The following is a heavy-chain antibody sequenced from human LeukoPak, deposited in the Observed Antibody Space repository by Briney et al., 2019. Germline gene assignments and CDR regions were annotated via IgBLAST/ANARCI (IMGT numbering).Heavy chain of an antibody. CDR1: GFTFSSHA. CDR3: ANLVGATYFQH. Sequence: GGSLRLSCVASGFTFSSHAMSWVRQAPGKGLEWVSAIGGGGGTTYYADSVKGRFTISRDNSKNTLYLQMNSLRAEDTAVYYCANLVGATYFQHWGQGTLVTVSS. D-gene: IGHD1-26*01. CDR2: IGGGGGTT. J-gene: IGHJ1*01. V-gene: IGHV3-23*01.